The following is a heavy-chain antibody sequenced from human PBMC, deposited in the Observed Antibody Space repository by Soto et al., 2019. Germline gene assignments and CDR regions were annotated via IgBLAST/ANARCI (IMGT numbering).Heavy chain of an antibody. CDR1: GFTFSSYA. J-gene: IGHJ6*02. D-gene: IGHD6-13*01. CDR3: ARDHSSSWYYYYYGMDV. Sequence: GGSLRLSCAASGFTFSSYAMHWVRQAPGKGLEWVAVISYDGSNKYYADSVKGRFTISRDNSKNTLYLQMNSLRAEDTAVYYCARDHSSSWYYYYYGMDVWGQGTTVTVSS. V-gene: IGHV3-30-3*01. CDR2: ISYDGSNK.